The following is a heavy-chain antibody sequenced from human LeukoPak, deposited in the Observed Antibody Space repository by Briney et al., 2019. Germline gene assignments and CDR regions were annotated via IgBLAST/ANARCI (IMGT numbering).Heavy chain of an antibody. J-gene: IGHJ6*02. Sequence: GGSLRLSCAASGFTVSSNYMSWVRQAPGKGLVWVSRINSDGSSTSYADSVKGRFTISRDNAKNTLYLQMNSLRAEDTAVYYCARDDYYGSGSYSSSDGMDVWGQGTTVTVSS. D-gene: IGHD3-10*01. CDR2: INSDGSST. CDR1: GFTVSSNY. V-gene: IGHV3-74*01. CDR3: ARDDYYGSGSYSSSDGMDV.